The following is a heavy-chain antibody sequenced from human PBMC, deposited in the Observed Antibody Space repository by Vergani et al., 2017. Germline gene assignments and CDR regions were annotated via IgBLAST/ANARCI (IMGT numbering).Heavy chain of an antibody. V-gene: IGHV3-30*02. Sequence: QLQLQESGPGLVKPSETLSLICTVSGGSIDPSSSFWGWIRQSPGKGLEWVASIRSDESRRYYGDSMEGPFTISRDNSKNTLYLQMKSLRPEDTAVYYCARGPSTYYDFWSGSYYYYMDVWGKGTTVTVSS. CDR3: ARGPSTYYDFWSGSYYYYMDV. D-gene: IGHD3-3*01. J-gene: IGHJ6*03. CDR2: IRSDESRR. CDR1: GGSIDPSSSF.